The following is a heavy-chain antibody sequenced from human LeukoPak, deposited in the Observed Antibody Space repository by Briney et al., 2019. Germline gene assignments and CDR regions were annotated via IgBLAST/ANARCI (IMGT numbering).Heavy chain of an antibody. J-gene: IGHJ4*02. CDR2: ISYDGSYK. Sequence: GGSLRLSCAASEFTFSTYGMHWVRQAPGKGLEWVAVISYDGSYKFYADSVKGRFTISRDNSKSTLYLQMNSLRAEDTAVYYCAKDRYSGLNIIDYWGQGTLVTVSS. CDR3: AKDRYSGLNIIDY. CDR1: EFTFSTYG. V-gene: IGHV3-30*18. D-gene: IGHD6-13*01.